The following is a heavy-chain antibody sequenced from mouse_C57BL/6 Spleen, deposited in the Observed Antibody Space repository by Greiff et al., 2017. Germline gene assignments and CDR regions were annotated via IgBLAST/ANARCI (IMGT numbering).Heavy chain of an antibody. J-gene: IGHJ2*01. CDR1: GFTFSDYG. V-gene: IGHV5-17*01. Sequence: EVMLVESGGGLVKPGGSLKLSCAASGFTFSDYGMHWVRQAPEKGLEWVAYISSGSSTIYYADTVKGRFTISRDNAKNTLFLQMTSLRSEDTAMYYCAREAKTASFFDYWGQGTTLTVSS. CDR3: AREAKTASFFDY. CDR2: ISSGSSTI. D-gene: IGHD3-2*01.